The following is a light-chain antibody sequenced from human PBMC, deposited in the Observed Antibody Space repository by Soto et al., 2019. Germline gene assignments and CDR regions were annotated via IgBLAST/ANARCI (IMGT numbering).Light chain of an antibody. CDR2: KAS. J-gene: IGKJ1*01. V-gene: IGKV1-5*03. CDR1: QTISSW. Sequence: DIQMTQSPSTLSAPVGDRVTITCRASQTISSWLAWYQQKPGKAPKLLIYKASSLESGVPSRFSGSGSGTEFTLTITSLHPDDFAPYSCQHYHSYPVTFGQGTKV. CDR3: QHYHSYPVT.